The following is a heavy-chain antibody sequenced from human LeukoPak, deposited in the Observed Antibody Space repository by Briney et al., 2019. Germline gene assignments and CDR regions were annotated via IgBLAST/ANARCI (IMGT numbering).Heavy chain of an antibody. D-gene: IGHD2-21*02. J-gene: IGHJ4*02. V-gene: IGHV3-74*01. CDR3: VRDVWGDRDSYFDY. Sequence: GGSLRLSCAASGFTLSSYWMHWVRQVPGKGLVWVARINTDGRSTSYAESVKGRFTFSRDDAKNTLYLPMNSLRAEDTAVYYCVRDVWGDRDSYFDYWGQGTLVTVSS. CDR2: INTDGRST. CDR1: GFTLSSYW.